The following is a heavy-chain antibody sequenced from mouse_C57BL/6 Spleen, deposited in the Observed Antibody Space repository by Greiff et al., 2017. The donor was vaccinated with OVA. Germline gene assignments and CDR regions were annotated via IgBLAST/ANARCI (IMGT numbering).Heavy chain of an antibody. CDR3: ARAYGSSYWYFDV. Sequence: VQLQQPGAELVKPGASVKMSCKASGYTFTSYWITWVKQRPGQGLEWIGDIYPGSGSTKYNEKFKSKAKLTVATSSSTAYMQLSSLTSEDSAVYYCARAYGSSYWYFDVWGTGTTVTVSS. CDR2: IYPGSGST. D-gene: IGHD1-1*01. CDR1: GYTFTSYW. J-gene: IGHJ1*03. V-gene: IGHV1-55*01.